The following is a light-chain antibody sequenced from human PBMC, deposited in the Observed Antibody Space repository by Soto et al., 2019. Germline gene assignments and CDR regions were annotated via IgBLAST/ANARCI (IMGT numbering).Light chain of an antibody. Sequence: QSVLAQPASVSGSPGQSISISCTGTSSDGGGYNYVSWYQQHPGKAPKLMIYEVNNRPSGVSNRFPGSKSGNTASLTISGLQAADEADYYCSSYTSSSTLGVFGTGTKVT. V-gene: IGLV2-14*01. J-gene: IGLJ1*01. CDR2: EVN. CDR3: SSYTSSSTLGV. CDR1: SSDGGGYNY.